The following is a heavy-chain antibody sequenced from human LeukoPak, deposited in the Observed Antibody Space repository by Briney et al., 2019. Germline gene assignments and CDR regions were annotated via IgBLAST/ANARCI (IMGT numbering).Heavy chain of an antibody. CDR2: IIPIFGTA. D-gene: IGHD6-19*01. V-gene: IGHV1-69*13. CDR1: GGTFSSYA. CDR3: ARDGAVAGNDFDY. J-gene: IGHJ4*02. Sequence: SVRVSCKASGGTFSSYAISWVRQAPGQGLEWMGGIIPIFGTANYAQKFQGRVTITADESTSTAYMELSSLRSEDTAVYYCARDGAVAGNDFDYWGQGTLVTVSS.